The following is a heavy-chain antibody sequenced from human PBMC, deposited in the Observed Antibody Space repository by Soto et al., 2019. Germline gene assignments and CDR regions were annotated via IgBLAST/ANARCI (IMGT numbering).Heavy chain of an antibody. V-gene: IGHV3-11*01. Sequence: PGGSLRLSCATSGFTFSDYYMTWIRQAPGKGLEWVSYISQSGTTIYYADSVKGRFTVSRDNAQNSLYLQMNSLRVEDTAVYYCASDPYYYASYYWGQGTLVTVSS. CDR1: GFTFSDYY. D-gene: IGHD3-10*01. J-gene: IGHJ4*02. CDR3: ASDPYYYASYY. CDR2: ISQSGTTI.